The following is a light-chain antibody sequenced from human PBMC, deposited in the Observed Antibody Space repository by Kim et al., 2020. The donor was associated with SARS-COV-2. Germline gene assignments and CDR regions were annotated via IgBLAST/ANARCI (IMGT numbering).Light chain of an antibody. V-gene: IGLV4-60*03. Sequence: SVELTCTLSSGHSSYIIAWHQQQPGKAPRYLMKLEGSGSYNKGSGVPDRFSGSSSGADRYLTISNLQSEDEADYYCETWDSNFAVFGGGTQLTVL. CDR3: ETWDSNFAV. CDR2: LEGSGSY. J-gene: IGLJ7*01. CDR1: SGHSSYI.